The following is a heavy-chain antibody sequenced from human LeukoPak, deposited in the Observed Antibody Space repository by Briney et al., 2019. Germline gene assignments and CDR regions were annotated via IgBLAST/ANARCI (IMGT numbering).Heavy chain of an antibody. CDR1: GYTFTGYY. D-gene: IGHD6-13*01. CDR2: INPNSGGT. CDR3: ARGQGSSAWYNWFDP. Sequence: ASVKVSCKASGYTFTGYYMHWVRQAPGQGLEWMGWINPNSGGTNYAQKFQGRVTMTRDTSISTAYMDLSRLRSDDTAVYFCARGQGSSAWYNWFDPWGQGTLVIVSS. V-gene: IGHV1-2*02. J-gene: IGHJ5*02.